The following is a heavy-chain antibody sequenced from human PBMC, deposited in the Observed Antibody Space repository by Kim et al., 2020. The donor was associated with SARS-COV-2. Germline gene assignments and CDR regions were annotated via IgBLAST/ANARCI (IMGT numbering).Heavy chain of an antibody. D-gene: IGHD3-10*01. CDR3: ASGRREEHWMTYYGNTNF. V-gene: IGHV4-34*01. CDR2: INHSGST. CDR1: GGSFSGYY. Sequence: SETLSLTCAVYGGSFSGYYWSWIRQPPGKGLEWIGEINHSGSTNYNPSLKSRVTISVDTSKNQFSLKLSSVTAADTAVYYCASGRREEHWMTYYGNTNF. J-gene: IGHJ4*01.